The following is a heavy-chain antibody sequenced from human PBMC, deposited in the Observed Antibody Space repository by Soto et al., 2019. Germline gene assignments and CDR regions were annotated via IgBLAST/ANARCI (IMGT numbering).Heavy chain of an antibody. CDR2: ISGSGDTK. V-gene: IGHV3-48*02. Sequence: PVGSLRLSCASSGFTFSSCSMNWVRQAPGKGLEWVSFISGSGDTKYYAHSVKGRFTISRDNAKNSLYLQMSSLRDEDTAVYYCAKYCSSDVCFDYWGQGTLVTVSS. CDR1: GFTFSSCS. CDR3: AKYCSSDVCFDY. J-gene: IGHJ4*02. D-gene: IGHD2-8*01.